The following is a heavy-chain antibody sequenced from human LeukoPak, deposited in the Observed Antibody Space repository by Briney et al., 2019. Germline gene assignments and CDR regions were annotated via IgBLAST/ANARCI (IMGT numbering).Heavy chain of an antibody. Sequence: PGGSLRLSCAASGFTFSDYYMSWFRQAPGKGLEWVSYISSSGSTIYYADSVKGRFTISRDNAKNSLYLQMNSLRAEDTAVYYCAREHDYGGNLVDYWGQGTQVTVSS. CDR1: GFTFSDYY. V-gene: IGHV3-11*01. J-gene: IGHJ4*02. CDR2: ISSSGSTI. D-gene: IGHD4-23*01. CDR3: AREHDYGGNLVDY.